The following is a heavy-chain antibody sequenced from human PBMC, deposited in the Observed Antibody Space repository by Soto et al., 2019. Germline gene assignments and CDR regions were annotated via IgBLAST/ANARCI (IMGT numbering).Heavy chain of an antibody. CDR3: AKDGGPVLLWFGEFTG. V-gene: IGHV3-30*18. Sequence: PGGSLRLSCAGSGFIFMNYGMHWVRQAPGKGLEWVAVISYDGSNKYYADSVKGRFTISRDNSKNTLYLQMNSLRAEDTAVYYCAKDGGPVLLWFGEFTGWGQGTLVTVSS. CDR2: ISYDGSNK. CDR1: GFIFMNYG. J-gene: IGHJ4*02. D-gene: IGHD3-10*01.